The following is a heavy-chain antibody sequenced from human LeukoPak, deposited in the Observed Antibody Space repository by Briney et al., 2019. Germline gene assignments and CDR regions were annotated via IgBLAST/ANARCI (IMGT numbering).Heavy chain of an antibody. J-gene: IGHJ4*02. CDR3: AKRGGSGSGWYLDY. Sequence: GGSPRLSCAASGFTFSSYAMSWVRQAPGKGLEWVSAISGSGGSTYYADSVKGRFTISRDNSKNTLYLQMNSLRAEDTAVYYCAKRGGSGSGWYLDYWGQGTLVTASS. D-gene: IGHD6-19*01. V-gene: IGHV3-23*01. CDR2: ISGSGGST. CDR1: GFTFSSYA.